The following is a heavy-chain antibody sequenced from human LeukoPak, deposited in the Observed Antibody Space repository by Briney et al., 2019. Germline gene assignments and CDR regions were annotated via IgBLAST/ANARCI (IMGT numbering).Heavy chain of an antibody. J-gene: IGHJ6*04. CDR2: FDPEDGET. CDR1: GYTLTELS. Sequence: ASVKVSCKVSGYTLTELSMQWVRQAPGKGLEWMGGFDPEDGETIYAQKFQGRVTMTEDTSTDTAYMELSSLRSEDTAVYYCATGSSSGWYSGRGYYYGMDVWGKGTTVTVSS. D-gene: IGHD6-19*01. CDR3: ATGSSSGWYSGRGYYYGMDV. V-gene: IGHV1-24*01.